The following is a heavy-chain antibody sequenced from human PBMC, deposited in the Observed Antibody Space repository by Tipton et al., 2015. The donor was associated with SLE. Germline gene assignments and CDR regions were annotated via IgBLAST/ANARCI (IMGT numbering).Heavy chain of an antibody. CDR2: ISSSSSYI. CDR1: GGSISSSSYY. CDR3: ARDTAYYDSSGYYSDAFDI. Sequence: LSLTCTVSGGSISSSSYYWGWVRQAPGKGLEWVSSISSSSSYIYYADSVKGRFNISRDNAKNSLYLQMNSLRAEDTAVYYCARDTAYYDSSGYYSDAFDIWGQGTMVTVSS. V-gene: IGHV3-21*01. J-gene: IGHJ3*02. D-gene: IGHD3-22*01.